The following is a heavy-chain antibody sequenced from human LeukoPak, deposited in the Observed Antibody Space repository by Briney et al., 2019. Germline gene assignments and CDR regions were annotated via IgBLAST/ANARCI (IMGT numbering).Heavy chain of an antibody. CDR1: GFTVSSNY. J-gene: IGHJ3*02. CDR2: IYSGGST. Sequence: GGSLRLSCAASGFTVSSNYISWVRQAPGKGLEWVSVIYSGGSTYYADSVKGRFTISRDNSKNTLFLQMNSLRAEDTAVYYCARDATFLGYCSSTSCSQIDAFDIWGQGTMVTVSS. CDR3: ARDATFLGYCSSTSCSQIDAFDI. V-gene: IGHV3-66*02. D-gene: IGHD2-2*01.